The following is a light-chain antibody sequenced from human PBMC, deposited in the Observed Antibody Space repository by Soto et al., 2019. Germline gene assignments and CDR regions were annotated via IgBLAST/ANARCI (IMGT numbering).Light chain of an antibody. CDR3: QEYNSYLLT. V-gene: IGKV1-16*01. Sequence: DIQMTQSPSSLSAFVGDRVTITCRASQGIANYLAWFQQKPGKAPKSLIYDASSLQSGVPSRFSGSGSGTDFTLTSSSVQPDDSATYCCQEYNSYLLTFRQGTRLEIK. J-gene: IGKJ5*01. CDR1: QGIANY. CDR2: DAS.